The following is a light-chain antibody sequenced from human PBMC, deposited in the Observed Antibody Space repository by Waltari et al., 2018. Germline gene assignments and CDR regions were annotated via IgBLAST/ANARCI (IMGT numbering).Light chain of an antibody. CDR1: SGSVATTY. J-gene: IGLJ2*01. V-gene: IGLV6-57*01. CDR2: ENN. Sequence: NFIPTQPHSVSESPGKTVTISCSRNSGSVATTYVHWYQQRPGRSPTLVIYENNRRPSGVPDRFSGSSDISSNSASLTISGLKDEDEAEYYCQSYDINNHVVFGGGTRLTVL. CDR3: QSYDINNHVV.